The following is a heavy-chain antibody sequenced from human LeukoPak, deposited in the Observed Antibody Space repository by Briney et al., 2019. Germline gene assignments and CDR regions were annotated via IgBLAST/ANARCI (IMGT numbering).Heavy chain of an antibody. CDR2: INPNSGGT. CDR3: ARDYYDSSGYSRSDAFDI. CDR1: GYTFSDYY. Sequence: GASVKVSCKASGYTFSDYYIHWMRQAPGQGLEWMGWINPNSGGTNYAQKFQGRVTMTRDTSISTAYMELSRLRSDDTAVYYCARDYYDSSGYSRSDAFDIWGQGTMVTVSS. D-gene: IGHD3-22*01. V-gene: IGHV1-2*02. J-gene: IGHJ3*02.